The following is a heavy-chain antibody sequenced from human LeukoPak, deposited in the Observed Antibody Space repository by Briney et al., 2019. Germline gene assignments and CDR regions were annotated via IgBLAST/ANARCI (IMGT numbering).Heavy chain of an antibody. CDR3: ARDHFGQWDYSKNWFDP. J-gene: IGHJ5*02. CDR1: GGSISSFY. D-gene: IGHD4-11*01. CDR2: IYYSGST. V-gene: IGHV4-59*01. Sequence: SETLSLTCTVSGGSISSFYWSWIRQPPGKGLEWIGYIYYSGSTNYNPSLKSRVNISVDTSKNQFSLKPSSVTAADTAVYYCARDHFGQWDYSKNWFDPWGQGTLVTVSS.